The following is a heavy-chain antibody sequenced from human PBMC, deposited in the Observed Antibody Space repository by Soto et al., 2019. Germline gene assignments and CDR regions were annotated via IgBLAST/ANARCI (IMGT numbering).Heavy chain of an antibody. D-gene: IGHD2-21*02. CDR3: AKGVATAVPALDY. Sequence: SLRLSCVASGFSFDDFVMNWVRQRPGKGLEWVSSVSWNSGAKLYADSVKGRFAISRDSAKKSVYLQMNSLRPDDTAFYYCAKGVATAVPALDYWGQGTVVTVSS. J-gene: IGHJ4*02. V-gene: IGHV3-9*01. CDR2: VSWNSGAK. CDR1: GFSFDDFV.